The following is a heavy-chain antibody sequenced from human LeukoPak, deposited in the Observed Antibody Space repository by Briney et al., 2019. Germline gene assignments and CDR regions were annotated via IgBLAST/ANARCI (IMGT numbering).Heavy chain of an antibody. CDR1: GFTFSSYA. V-gene: IGHV3-30-3*01. Sequence: PGGSLGLSCAASGFTFSSYAMHWVRQAPGKGLEWVAVISYDGSNKYYADSVKGRFTISRDNSKNTLYLQMNSLRAEDTAVYYCARDTSGGYSFDYWGQGTLVTVSS. J-gene: IGHJ4*02. D-gene: IGHD6-13*01. CDR2: ISYDGSNK. CDR3: ARDTSGGYSFDY.